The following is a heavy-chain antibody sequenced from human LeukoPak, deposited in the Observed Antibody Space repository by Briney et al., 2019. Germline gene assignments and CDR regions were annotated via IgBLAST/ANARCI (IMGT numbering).Heavy chain of an antibody. V-gene: IGHV3-30*18. CDR3: AKARSGYDSDYFDY. D-gene: IGHD5-12*01. Sequence: GGSLRLSCAASGFTFSDYYMSWIRQAPGKGLEWVAVISYDGSNKYYADSVKGRFTISRDNSKNTLYLQMNSLRAEDTAVYYCAKARSGYDSDYFDYWGQGTLVSVSS. CDR1: GFTFSDYY. CDR2: ISYDGSNK. J-gene: IGHJ4*02.